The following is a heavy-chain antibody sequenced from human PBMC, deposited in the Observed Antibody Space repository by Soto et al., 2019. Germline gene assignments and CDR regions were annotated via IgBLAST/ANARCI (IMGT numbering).Heavy chain of an antibody. CDR2: ISAYNGNT. D-gene: IGHD1-7*01. Sequence: ISWVRQAPGQGLEWMGWISAYNGNTNYAQKLQGRVTMTTDTSTSTAYMELRSLRSDDTAVYYCARDNWNYDYYYYGMDVWGQGTTVTVSS. J-gene: IGHJ6*02. V-gene: IGHV1-18*01. CDR3: ARDNWNYDYYYYGMDV.